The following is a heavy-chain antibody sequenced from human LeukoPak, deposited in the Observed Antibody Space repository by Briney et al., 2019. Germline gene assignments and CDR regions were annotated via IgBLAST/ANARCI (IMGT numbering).Heavy chain of an antibody. V-gene: IGHV1-2*02. J-gene: IGHJ4*02. D-gene: IGHD4-23*01. CDR2: INPNSGGT. Sequence: ASVKVSCKASGYTFTGYYMHWVRQAPGQGLEWMGWINPNSGGTNYAQKFQGRVTMTRDTSISTAYMELSRLRSDDTAVYYCARLGDYGGNSVYFDYWGQGTLVTVSS. CDR1: GYTFTGYY. CDR3: ARLGDYGGNSVYFDY.